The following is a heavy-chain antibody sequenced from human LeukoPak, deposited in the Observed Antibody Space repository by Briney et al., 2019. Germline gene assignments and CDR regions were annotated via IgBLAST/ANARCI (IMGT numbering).Heavy chain of an antibody. Sequence: PGGSLRLSCAASGFTFSSYGMHWVRQAPGKGPEWVAFIRYDGSNKYYADSVKGRFTISRDNSKNTLYLQMNSLRAEDTAVYYCATYRRQLAFFDYWGQGTLVTVSS. J-gene: IGHJ4*02. CDR2: IRYDGSNK. D-gene: IGHD6-6*01. V-gene: IGHV3-30*02. CDR1: GFTFSSYG. CDR3: ATYRRQLAFFDY.